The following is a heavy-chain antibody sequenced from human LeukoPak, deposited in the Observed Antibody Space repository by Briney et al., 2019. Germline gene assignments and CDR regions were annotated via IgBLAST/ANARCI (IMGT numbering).Heavy chain of an antibody. J-gene: IGHJ5*02. CDR2: IYTSGST. CDR3: ARAGGWELNNWFDP. V-gene: IGHV4-4*07. CDR1: GGSISSYY. D-gene: IGHD1-26*01. Sequence: SETLSLTCTVSGGSISSYYWSWIRQPAGKGLEWIGRIYTSGSTNYNPSLKSRVTMSVDTSKNQLSLKLSSVTAADTAVYYCARAGGWELNNWFDPWGQGTLVTVSS.